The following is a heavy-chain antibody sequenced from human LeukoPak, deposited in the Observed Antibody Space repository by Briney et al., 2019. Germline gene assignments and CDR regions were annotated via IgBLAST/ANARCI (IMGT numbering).Heavy chain of an antibody. Sequence: TGGSLRLSCAASGFAFSSYAMNWVRQAAGKGLEWVSSITGSDGATVYADSVKGRFTISRDNSKNTLYLQMNTLRAEDTAVYYCAKGGGAHYDTSGYLTAWGQGTLVTVSS. CDR2: ITGSDGAT. CDR1: GFAFSSYA. D-gene: IGHD3-22*01. CDR3: AKGGGAHYDTSGYLTA. V-gene: IGHV3-23*01. J-gene: IGHJ4*02.